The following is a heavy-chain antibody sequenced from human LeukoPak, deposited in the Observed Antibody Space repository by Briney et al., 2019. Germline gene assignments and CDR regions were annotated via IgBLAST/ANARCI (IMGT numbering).Heavy chain of an antibody. V-gene: IGHV4-59*01. Sequence: PSETLSLTCTVSGVSISTYYWNWIRQPPGKGLEWIGYIYHSGSTNYNPSLQSRVTISVDTSKNQFSLNLNSVTAADTAVYYCARQSGGDAFDIWGQGTMVTVSS. J-gene: IGHJ3*02. D-gene: IGHD1-26*01. CDR2: IYHSGST. CDR3: ARQSGGDAFDI. CDR1: GVSISTYY.